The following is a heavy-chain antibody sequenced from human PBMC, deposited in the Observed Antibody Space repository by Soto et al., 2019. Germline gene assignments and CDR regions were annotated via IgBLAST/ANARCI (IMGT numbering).Heavy chain of an antibody. D-gene: IGHD6-19*01. CDR3: TREQSDDNYFDP. CDR1: GAALSSGGYF. Sequence: SETLSLTCTVSGAALSSGGYFYTWVRQPPGKGLEWLGYIYYSGGTNYNPSLKSRVTISLDKSKSPFPLRLISVTAADTAVYYCTREQSDDNYFDPWGQGTLVTVSS. CDR2: IYYSGGT. J-gene: IGHJ5*02. V-gene: IGHV4-61*08.